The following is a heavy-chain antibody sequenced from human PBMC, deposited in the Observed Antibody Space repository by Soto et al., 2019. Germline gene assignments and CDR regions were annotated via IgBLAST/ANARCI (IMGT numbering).Heavy chain of an antibody. CDR3: AKDDCISTSCYYFDY. Sequence: QVQLVESGGGVVQPGRSLRLSCAASGFTFSTYGMHWVRQAPGKGLEWVAVISYDGSNKYYADSVKGRFTISRDNSKNTQYLQMNSLRAEDTAVYYCAKDDCISTSCYYFDYWGQGTLVTVSS. D-gene: IGHD2-2*01. CDR1: GFTFSTYG. V-gene: IGHV3-30*18. J-gene: IGHJ4*02. CDR2: ISYDGSNK.